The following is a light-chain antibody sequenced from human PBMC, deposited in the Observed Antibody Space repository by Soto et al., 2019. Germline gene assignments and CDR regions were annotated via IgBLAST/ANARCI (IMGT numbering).Light chain of an antibody. J-gene: IGKJ1*01. CDR3: QQRYSTPLT. CDR1: QTINSY. V-gene: IGKV1-39*01. CDR2: AAS. Sequence: DIQMTQSPSSLSASVGDRVTITCRASQTINSYLNWYQQKPGKAPKLLIYAASSLQIGVPSRFTGSGSGTDFTHTISSMQGEDFATYYGQQRYSTPLTFGQGTKVESK.